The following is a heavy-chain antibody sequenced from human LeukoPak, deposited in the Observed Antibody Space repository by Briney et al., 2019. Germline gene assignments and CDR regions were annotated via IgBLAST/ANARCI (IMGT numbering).Heavy chain of an antibody. CDR1: GGTSSSYA. J-gene: IGHJ4*02. CDR3: ARGLQGYSSSFFNY. Sequence: SVKVSCKASGGTSSSYAISWVRQAPGQGLEWMGGIIPIFGTANYAQKFQGRVTITTDESTSTAYMELSSLRSEDTAVYYCARGLQGYSSSFFNYWGQGTLVTVSS. D-gene: IGHD6-13*01. V-gene: IGHV1-69*05. CDR2: IIPIFGTA.